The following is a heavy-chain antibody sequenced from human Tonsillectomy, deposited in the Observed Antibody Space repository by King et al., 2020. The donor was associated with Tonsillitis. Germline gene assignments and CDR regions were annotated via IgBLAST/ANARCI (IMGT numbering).Heavy chain of an antibody. CDR3: AKDFDYSNSYYYGMDV. CDR2: ISYDGNYQ. D-gene: IGHD4-11*01. Sequence: VQLVESGGGVVQPGRSLRLSYAASVFTFSRYGMHWVRQSPGKGLEWVAAISYDGNYQHYADSVKGRFIISRDNSKNTLYLQMNSLRPEDTAVYYCAKDFDYSNSYYYGMDVWGQGTTVTVSS. J-gene: IGHJ6*02. CDR1: VFTFSRYG. V-gene: IGHV3-30*18.